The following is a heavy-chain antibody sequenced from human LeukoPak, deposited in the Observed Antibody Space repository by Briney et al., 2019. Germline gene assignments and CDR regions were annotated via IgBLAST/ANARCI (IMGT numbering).Heavy chain of an antibody. Sequence: SETLSLTCTVSGGSVNSGRYYWSWIRRPPGKGLEWIGYLYYSGSTGYNPSLRSRVTMSVDTSNNQFSLKLSSVTAADTAVYYCARGDRVGSSGYYFDNWGQGTLVTVSS. CDR2: LYYSGST. V-gene: IGHV4-61*01. CDR3: ARGDRVGSSGYYFDN. D-gene: IGHD3-10*01. CDR1: GGSVNSGRYY. J-gene: IGHJ4*02.